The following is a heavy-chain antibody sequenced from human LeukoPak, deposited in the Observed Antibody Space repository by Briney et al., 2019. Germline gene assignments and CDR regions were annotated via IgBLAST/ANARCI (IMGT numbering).Heavy chain of an antibody. CDR1: GFTFDDYA. CDR3: AKDLAVDYYGMDV. J-gene: IGHJ6*02. Sequence: GGSLRLSCAASGFTFDDYAMHWVRQAPGKGLEWVSGISWNSGVIAYADSVKGRFTISRDNAKNSLYLQMNSLRTEDTALYYCAKDLAVDYYGMDVWGQGTTVTVSS. CDR2: ISWNSGVI. V-gene: IGHV3-9*01.